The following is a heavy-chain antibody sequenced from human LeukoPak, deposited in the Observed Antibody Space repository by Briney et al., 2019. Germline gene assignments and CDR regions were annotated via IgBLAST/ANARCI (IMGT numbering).Heavy chain of an antibody. CDR1: GGSISSYY. V-gene: IGHV4-4*07. D-gene: IGHD6-19*01. Sequence: PSETLSLTCTVSGGSISSYYWSWIRQPAGKGLEWIGRIYTSGSTNYNPSLKSRVTMSVDTSKNQFSLKLSSVTAADTAVYYCARDGGGLAVAGGPAYYYYYMDVWGKGTTVTVSS. CDR2: IYTSGST. CDR3: ARDGGGLAVAGGPAYYYYYMDV. J-gene: IGHJ6*03.